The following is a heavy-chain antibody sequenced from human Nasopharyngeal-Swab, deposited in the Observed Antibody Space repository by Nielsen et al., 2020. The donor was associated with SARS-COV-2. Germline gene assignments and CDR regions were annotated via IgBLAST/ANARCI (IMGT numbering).Heavy chain of an antibody. CDR2: INAGNGNT. D-gene: IGHD3-22*01. Sequence: ASVKVSCKASGYTFTSYAMHWVRQAPGQRLEWMGWINAGNGNTKYSQKFQDRVTITRDTSASTAYMELSSLRSEDTAVYYCARARFGVYYDSSGSRDAFDIWGQGTMVTVSS. CDR3: ARARFGVYYDSSGSRDAFDI. V-gene: IGHV1-3*01. J-gene: IGHJ3*02. CDR1: GYTFTSYA.